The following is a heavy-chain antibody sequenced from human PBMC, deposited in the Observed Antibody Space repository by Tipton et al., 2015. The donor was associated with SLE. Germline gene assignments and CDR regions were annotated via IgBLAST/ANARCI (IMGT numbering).Heavy chain of an antibody. J-gene: IGHJ4*02. CDR3: AKDRGSWYYDPNEGHYFDY. CDR2: ISWNSGSI. D-gene: IGHD6-13*01. CDR1: GFTFDDYA. V-gene: IGHV3-9*01. Sequence: QLVQSGGGLVQPGRSLRLSCAASGFTFDDYAMHWVRQAPGKGLEWVSGISWNSGSIGYADSVKGRFTISRDNAKNSLYLQMNSLRAEDTALYYCAKDRGSWYYDPNEGHYFDYWGQGTLVTVSS.